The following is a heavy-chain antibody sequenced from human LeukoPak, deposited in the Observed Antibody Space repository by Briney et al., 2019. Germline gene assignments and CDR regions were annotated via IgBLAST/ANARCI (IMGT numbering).Heavy chain of an antibody. CDR2: IYSTEST. Sequence: NPSETLSLTCKVSGGSINNYYWNWIRQSPGKGLEWIGYIYSTESTNYNPSLNSRVTISVDTSKRQFSLKLSSVTAADTAVYYCARHLLAYYDFWSRSYQGGYMDAWGKGTTVTVSS. J-gene: IGHJ6*03. CDR1: GGSINNYY. V-gene: IGHV4-4*09. CDR3: ARHLLAYYDFWSRSYQGGYMDA. D-gene: IGHD3-3*01.